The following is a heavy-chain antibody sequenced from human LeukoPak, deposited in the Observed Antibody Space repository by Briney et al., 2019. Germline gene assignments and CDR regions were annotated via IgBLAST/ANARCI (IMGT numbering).Heavy chain of an antibody. Sequence: GGSLRLSCAASGFTFSSYSMNWVRQAPGKGLEWVSSISSSSSYIYYADSVKGRFTIPRDNAKNSLYLQMNSLRAEDTAVYYCARVNYYDSSGYYSAPLIDYWGQGTLVAVSS. CDR3: ARVNYYDSSGYYSAPLIDY. V-gene: IGHV3-21*01. CDR1: GFTFSSYS. CDR2: ISSSSSYI. J-gene: IGHJ4*02. D-gene: IGHD3-22*01.